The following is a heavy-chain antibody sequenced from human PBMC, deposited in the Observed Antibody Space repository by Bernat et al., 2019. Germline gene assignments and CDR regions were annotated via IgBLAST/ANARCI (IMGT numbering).Heavy chain of an antibody. CDR3: ARVGVTAGAGLFDY. V-gene: IGHV3-7*03. Sequence: EVQLVESGGGLVQPGGSLRLSCAASGFTFSAYWMNWVRQAPGTGLEWVANIKDDGSEKYYVDSVKGRFTISRDNAKNSRYLQMSSRRAEDTAVYYCARVGVTAGAGLFDYWGQGALLTVSS. D-gene: IGHD2-21*02. CDR1: GFTFSAYW. J-gene: IGHJ4*02. CDR2: IKDDGSEK.